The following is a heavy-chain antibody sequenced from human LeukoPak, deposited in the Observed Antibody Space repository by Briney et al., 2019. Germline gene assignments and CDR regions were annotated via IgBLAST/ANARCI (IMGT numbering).Heavy chain of an antibody. V-gene: IGHV1-46*01. CDR1: GYTFTSYY. Sequence: GASVKVSCKASGYTFTSYYMHWVRQAPGQGLEWMGIINPSGGSTSYAQKFQGRVTMTRDTSTSTAYMELRSLRSDDTAVYYCARGYDPVYYDSSGYYFPDYWGQGTLVTVSS. CDR3: ARGYDPVYYDSSGYYFPDY. D-gene: IGHD3-22*01. CDR2: INPSGGST. J-gene: IGHJ4*02.